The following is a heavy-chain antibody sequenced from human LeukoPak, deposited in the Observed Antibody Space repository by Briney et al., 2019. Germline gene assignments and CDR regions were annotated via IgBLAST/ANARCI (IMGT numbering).Heavy chain of an antibody. CDR2: ISGSGRGT. Sequence: GGSLRLSCAASGFTFSSYAMSWVRQAPGKGLEWVSTISGSGRGTFYADYVKGRFTISRDNSKSTVFLQMNSLRPEDSTLYYCAKQFLTAVNTWPNIRFGSWGQGTPVIVSA. J-gene: IGHJ4*02. D-gene: IGHD4-17*01. CDR3: AKQFLTAVNTWPNIRFGS. V-gene: IGHV3-23*01. CDR1: GFTFSSYA.